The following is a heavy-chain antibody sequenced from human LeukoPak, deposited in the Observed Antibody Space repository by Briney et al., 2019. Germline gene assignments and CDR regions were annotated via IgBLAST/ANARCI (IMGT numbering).Heavy chain of an antibody. Sequence: PGGSLTLSCEASGFTFSSYSLNWVRQAPGKGLEWVSYISSSRATIYYADSVKGRFTISRDNAKNSLYLQMNSLRAEDTAVYYCAREQSGSLDYWGQGTLVSVSS. J-gene: IGHJ4*02. CDR3: AREQSGSLDY. V-gene: IGHV3-48*01. D-gene: IGHD5-12*01. CDR1: GFTFSSYS. CDR2: ISSSRATI.